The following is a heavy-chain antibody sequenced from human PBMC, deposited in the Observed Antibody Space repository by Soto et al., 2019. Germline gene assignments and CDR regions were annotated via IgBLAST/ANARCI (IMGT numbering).Heavy chain of an antibody. CDR2: ISTSGATR. Sequence: EVQLVESGGGLVQPGGSLRLSCVASGFTFSTDSMNWVRQATGKGLEWVAHISTSGATRYYADSVKGRFTISRDNSKTSLYLQMDSLRNEDTAVYYCARFCDSGFDYWGQGNLVTVSS. CDR1: GFTFSTDS. D-gene: IGHD6-19*01. V-gene: IGHV3-48*02. CDR3: ARFCDSGFDY. J-gene: IGHJ4*02.